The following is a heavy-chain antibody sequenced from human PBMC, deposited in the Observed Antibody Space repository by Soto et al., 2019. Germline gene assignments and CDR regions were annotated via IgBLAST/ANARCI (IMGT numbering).Heavy chain of an antibody. CDR1: GGTFNNYP. CDR2: SIPIFGTA. J-gene: IGHJ6*02. D-gene: IGHD5-12*01. Sequence: QVQLVQSGAEVKKPASSVKVSCKASGGTFNNYPITWVRQAPGEGLEWMGGSIPIFGTANYAQNFQGRVTSRVDESTSTAYMELSSLRSEDTAVYYCARGRGYSGDDHYYYFDMDVWGQGTTVTVSS. V-gene: IGHV1-69*01. CDR3: ARGRGYSGDDHYYYFDMDV.